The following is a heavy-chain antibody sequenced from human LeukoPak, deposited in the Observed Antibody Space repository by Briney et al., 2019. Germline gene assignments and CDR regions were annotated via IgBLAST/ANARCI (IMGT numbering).Heavy chain of an antibody. CDR1: GGTFSSYA. V-gene: IGHV5-51*01. CDR2: LNPGDSDA. Sequence: KVSCKASGGTFSSYAISWVRQAPGQGLEWMGILNPGDSDATYSPSFQGQVTISADKSITTAYLQWSSLKASDSAIYYCARYDSWGQGTLVTVSS. J-gene: IGHJ5*01. CDR3: ARYDS.